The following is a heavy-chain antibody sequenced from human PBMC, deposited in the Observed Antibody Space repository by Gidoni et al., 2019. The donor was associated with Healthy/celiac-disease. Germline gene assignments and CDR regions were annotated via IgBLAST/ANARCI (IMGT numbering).Heavy chain of an antibody. CDR2: IKQDGSEK. Sequence: EVQLVVSGGGLVPPGGSLILPCAASGFPLSSYWMSWVRQAPGKGQEWVSNIKQDGSEKYYVDAVKGRFTISRDNAKNPLYLQMNSLRAEDTAVYYCARLHRDYYYGMDVWGQGTTVTVSS. J-gene: IGHJ6*02. CDR3: ARLHRDYYYGMDV. V-gene: IGHV3-7*03. CDR1: GFPLSSYW.